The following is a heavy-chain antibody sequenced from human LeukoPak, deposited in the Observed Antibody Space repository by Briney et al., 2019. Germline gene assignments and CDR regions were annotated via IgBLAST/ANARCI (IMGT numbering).Heavy chain of an antibody. J-gene: IGHJ2*01. V-gene: IGHV4-4*09. Sequence: SETLSLTCTVSGGSISSYYSSWIRQPPGKGLEWIGYIYTSGSTNYNPSLKSRVTISVDTSKNQFSLKLSSVTAADTAVYYCAKPYSYGYWYFDLWGRGTLVTVSS. CDR3: AKPYSYGYWYFDL. CDR1: GGSISSYY. D-gene: IGHD5-18*01. CDR2: IYTSGST.